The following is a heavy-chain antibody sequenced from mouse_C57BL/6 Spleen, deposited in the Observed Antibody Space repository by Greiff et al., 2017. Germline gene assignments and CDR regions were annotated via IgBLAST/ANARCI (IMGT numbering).Heavy chain of an antibody. CDR1: GYTFTSYG. J-gene: IGHJ3*01. CDR2: IDPSDGCT. V-gene: IGHV1-50*01. D-gene: IGHD1-1*01. CDR3: AREDYYGSKWFAY. Sequence: QVQLKQPGPELVKPGASVKLSCKASGYTFTSYGIKWVKQRPGQGLEWIGEIDPSDGCTNYNQKFKGKATLTVDTSSSTAYMQLNSLTSEDSAVYYWAREDYYGSKWFAYWGQGTLVTVSA.